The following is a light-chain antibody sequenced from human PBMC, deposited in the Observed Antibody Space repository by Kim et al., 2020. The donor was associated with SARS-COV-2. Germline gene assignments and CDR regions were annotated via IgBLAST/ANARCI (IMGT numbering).Light chain of an antibody. Sequence: VALGQTVRITCQGDSLRSYYATWYQQKPGRAPIVVIYGKNNRPSGIPDRFSGSSSGDTASLTITGTQAGDEADYYCNSRGSNDNVLFGGGTKVTVL. CDR2: GKN. CDR3: NSRGSNDNVL. V-gene: IGLV3-19*01. CDR1: SLRSYY. J-gene: IGLJ2*01.